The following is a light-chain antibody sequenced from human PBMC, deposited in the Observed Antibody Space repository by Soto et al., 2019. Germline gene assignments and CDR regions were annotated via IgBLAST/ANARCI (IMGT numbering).Light chain of an antibody. CDR1: SSDVGGYNY. V-gene: IGLV2-14*01. Sequence: QSALTQPASVSGSPGQSITISCTGTSSDVGGYNYVSWYQQHPGKAPKLMIFVVSIRPSGVSNRVSGSNSGNTASLTISALQAEVEADYSFTSYTSSSTHVLATGTKFTAL. CDR2: VVS. CDR3: TSYTSSSTHV. J-gene: IGLJ1*01.